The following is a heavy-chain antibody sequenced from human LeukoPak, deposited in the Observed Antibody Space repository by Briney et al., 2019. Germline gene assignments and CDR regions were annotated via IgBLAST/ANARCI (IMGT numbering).Heavy chain of an antibody. CDR1: GGSISSYY. Sequence: SETLSLTCTVSGGSISSYYWSWIRQPPGKGLEWIGYIYYSGGTNYNPSLKSRVTISVDTSENQFPLKLSSVTAADTAVYYCARDYRGRGPGYFEFWGQGILVTVSS. CDR2: IYYSGGT. V-gene: IGHV4-59*01. J-gene: IGHJ4*02. D-gene: IGHD5-12*01. CDR3: ARDYRGRGPGYFEF.